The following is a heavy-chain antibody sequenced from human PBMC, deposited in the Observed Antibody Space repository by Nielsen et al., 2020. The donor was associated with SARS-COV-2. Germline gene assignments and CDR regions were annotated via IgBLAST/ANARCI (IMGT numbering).Heavy chain of an antibody. CDR2: IIPIFGTA. V-gene: IGHV1-69*13. D-gene: IGHD6-25*01. CDR3: ASTRRPSYYYYGMDV. J-gene: IGHJ6*02. CDR1: GYTFTGYY. Sequence: SVKVSCKASGYTFTGYYMHWVRQAPGQGLEWMGGIIPIFGTANYAQKFQGRVTITADESTSTAYMELSSLRSEDTAVYYCASTRRPSYYYYGMDVWGQGTTVTVSS.